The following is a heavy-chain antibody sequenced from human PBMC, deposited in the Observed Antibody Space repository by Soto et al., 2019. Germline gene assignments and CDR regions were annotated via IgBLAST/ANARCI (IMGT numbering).Heavy chain of an antibody. D-gene: IGHD4-17*01. V-gene: IGHV4-30-2*01. CDR3: ARASTTVTTLDY. Sequence: QLQLQESGSGLVKPSQTLSLTCAVSGGSISSGGYSWSWIRQPPGKGLEWIGYIYHSGSTYYNPSPQSRVTTSVDRSKNQFSLKLSSVTAADTAVYYCARASTTVTTLDYWGQGTLVTVSS. CDR1: GGSISSGGYS. J-gene: IGHJ4*02. CDR2: IYHSGST.